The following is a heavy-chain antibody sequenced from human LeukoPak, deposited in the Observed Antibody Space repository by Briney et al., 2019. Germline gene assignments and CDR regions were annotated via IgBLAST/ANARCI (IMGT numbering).Heavy chain of an antibody. CDR1: GYTFTSYY. Sequence: GASVKVSCKASGYTFTSYYMHWVRQAPGQGLEWMGIINPSGGSTSYAQKFQGRVTMTRDMSTSTVYMELSSLRSEDTAVYYCARGIDNGYSSSWYYFWQAFMDYWGQGTLVTVSS. CDR3: ARGIDNGYSSSWYYFWQAFMDY. CDR2: INPSGGST. D-gene: IGHD6-13*01. J-gene: IGHJ4*02. V-gene: IGHV1-46*01.